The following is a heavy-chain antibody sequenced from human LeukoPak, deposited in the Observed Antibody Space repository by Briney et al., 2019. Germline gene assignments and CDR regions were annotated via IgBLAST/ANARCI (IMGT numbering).Heavy chain of an antibody. J-gene: IGHJ4*02. CDR2: ISNNGGSA. Sequence: PGGSLRLSCVASGFTFSSYAMHWVRQAPGKGLEYVSAISNNGGSAYYATSVKGRFTISRDDSKNTLYLQMNSVRAEDTAVYYCAREAYSSIDYWGQGTLVTDSS. CDR3: AREAYSSIDY. D-gene: IGHD6-13*01. V-gene: IGHV3-64*01. CDR1: GFTFSSYA.